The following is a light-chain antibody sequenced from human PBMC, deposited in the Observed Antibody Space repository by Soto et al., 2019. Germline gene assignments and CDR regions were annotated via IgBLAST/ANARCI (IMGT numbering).Light chain of an antibody. CDR1: QSVSIY. J-gene: IGKJ3*01. CDR3: QQRTNWPRSFT. Sequence: EIVLTQSPATLSLSPGERATLSCRASQSVSIYLAWYQHKPGQAPRLLIYDTSKRATGIPARFSGSGSVTDFTLNISSLEPEEFAVSYCQQRTNWPRSFTFGPGTKVDIK. CDR2: DTS. V-gene: IGKV3-11*01.